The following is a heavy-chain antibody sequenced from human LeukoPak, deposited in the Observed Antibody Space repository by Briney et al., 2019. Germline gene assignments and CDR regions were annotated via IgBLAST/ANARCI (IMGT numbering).Heavy chain of an antibody. V-gene: IGHV3-48*02. CDR3: ARDLGLSSGWYGN. D-gene: IGHD6-13*01. CDR2: ISTGSGTM. CDR1: GFTFSTYN. Sequence: GGSLRLSCVASGFTFSTYNMNWVRQAPGKGLEWVSYISTGSGTMYYADSVKGRFTISRDNAKNSLYLQMNNLRDEDTAVYYCARDLGLSSGWYGNWGQGTLVTVSS. J-gene: IGHJ4*02.